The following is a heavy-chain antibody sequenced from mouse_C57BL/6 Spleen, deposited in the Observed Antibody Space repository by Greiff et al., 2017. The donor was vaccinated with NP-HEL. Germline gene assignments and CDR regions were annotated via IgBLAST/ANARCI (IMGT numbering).Heavy chain of an antibody. V-gene: IGHV1-81*01. Sequence: QVQLQQSGAELARPGASVKLSCKASGYTFTSYGISWVKQRPGQGLEWIGDIYPSSGTTYYNEKFKGKATLTADKSSSTAYMELRSLTSEDSAVYSCARKAPEYYFDYWGQGTTLTVSS. CDR1: GYTFTSYG. CDR2: IYPSSGTT. J-gene: IGHJ2*01. CDR3: ARKAPEYYFDY.